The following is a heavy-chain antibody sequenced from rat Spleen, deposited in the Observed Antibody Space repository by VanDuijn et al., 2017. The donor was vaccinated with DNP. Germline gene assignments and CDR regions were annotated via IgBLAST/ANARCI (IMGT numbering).Heavy chain of an antibody. V-gene: IGHV2-32*01. D-gene: IGHD1-11*01. CDR1: GFSLNIFH. CDR3: ARSLSGGYSGDY. CDR2: MWSDGDT. Sequence: QVQLKESGPGLVQPSQTLSLTCTVSGFSLNIFHVHWVRQPPGKGLEWMGVMWSDGDTSYDSILKSRLSISRDTSKSQVFFKMNSLQTEDTATYYCARSLSGGYSGDYWGQGVMVTVSS. J-gene: IGHJ2*01.